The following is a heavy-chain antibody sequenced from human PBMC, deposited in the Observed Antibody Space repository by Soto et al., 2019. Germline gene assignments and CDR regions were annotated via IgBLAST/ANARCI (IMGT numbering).Heavy chain of an antibody. CDR1: GFTFNSYS. CDR3: ARDPEGVWWGEAYYYGMDV. Sequence: PGGSLRLSCAASGFTFNSYSMNWVRQAPGKGLEWVSSISSSSSYIYYADSVKGRFTISRDNAKNSLYLQMNSLRAEDTAVYYYARDPEGVWWGEAYYYGMDVWGQGTTFTVSS. D-gene: IGHD3-10*01. CDR2: ISSSSSYI. V-gene: IGHV3-21*01. J-gene: IGHJ6*02.